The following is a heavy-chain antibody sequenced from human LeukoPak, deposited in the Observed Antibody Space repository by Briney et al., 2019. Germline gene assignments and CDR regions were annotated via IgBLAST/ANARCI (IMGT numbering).Heavy chain of an antibody. CDR2: IGSRGGTI. V-gene: IGHV3-48*01. CDR3: GRVRDAYNYFDW. D-gene: IGHD1-14*01. Sequence: GGSLRLSCAASGFTFSSYTMNWVRQTPGKGLEWVSYIGSRGGTIYYADSVKGRFTIYRDNAKDSLYLQMNSRRAEDTAVYYCGRVRDAYNYFDWWGQGTLGTVSA. J-gene: IGHJ4*02. CDR1: GFTFSSYT.